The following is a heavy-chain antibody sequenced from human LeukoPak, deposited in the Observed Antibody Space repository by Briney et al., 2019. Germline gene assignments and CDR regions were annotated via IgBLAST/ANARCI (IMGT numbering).Heavy chain of an antibody. CDR2: LNSDGSSS. CDR3: VRAKGGPGSTWAFDI. V-gene: IGHV3-74*01. J-gene: IGHJ3*02. D-gene: IGHD6-13*01. Sequence: PGGSLRLSCAASGFTFNNYWVHWVRQAPGKGLVWVSRLNSDGSSSAFADSMKGRFTISRDNAKNTLYLQMNSLRAEDTAVYFCVRAKGGPGSTWAFDIWGQGTMVTVSS. CDR1: GFTFNNYW.